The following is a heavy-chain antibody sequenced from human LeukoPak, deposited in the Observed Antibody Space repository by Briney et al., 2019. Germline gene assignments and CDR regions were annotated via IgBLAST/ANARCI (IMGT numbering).Heavy chain of an antibody. CDR2: IRSKDEDVRR. CDR3: TRGYYNSF. J-gene: IGHJ4*02. Sequence: GGSLRLSCTTSGYPFGDEPVNCAREARGRGREWVSLIRSKDEDVRREYAASLKGRFSISRDDYSRSAYLQANSLQAEDTAVYFCTRGYYNSFWGQGTLVTVSS. D-gene: IGHD3-10*01. V-gene: IGHV3-49*04. CDR1: GYPFGDEP.